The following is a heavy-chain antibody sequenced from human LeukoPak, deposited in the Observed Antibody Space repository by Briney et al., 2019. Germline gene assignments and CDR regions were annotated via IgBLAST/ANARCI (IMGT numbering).Heavy chain of an antibody. V-gene: IGHV4-34*01. D-gene: IGHD6-19*01. Sequence: SETLSLTCAVYGGSFSGYYWSWIRQPPGKGLEWIGEINHSGSTNYNPSLKSRVTISVDTSKNQFSLKLSSVTAADTAVYYCARDGVSSGWANHFDYWGQGTLVTVSS. CDR3: ARDGVSSGWANHFDY. CDR2: INHSGST. CDR1: GGSFSGYY. J-gene: IGHJ4*02.